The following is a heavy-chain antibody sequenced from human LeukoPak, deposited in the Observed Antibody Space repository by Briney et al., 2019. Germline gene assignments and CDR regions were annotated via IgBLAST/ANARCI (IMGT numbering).Heavy chain of an antibody. J-gene: IGHJ6*02. CDR2: ISYDGSNK. V-gene: IGHV3-30*18. Sequence: PGGSLRLSCAASGFTFSSFAMHWVRQAPGKGLEWVALISYDGSNKYYADSVKGRFTISRDNSKNTLSLEINSLRADDTAVYYCAKASRSCSSTTCFAKNYPYYYGLDVWGQGATVIVSS. CDR3: AKASRSCSSTTCFAKNYPYYYGLDV. D-gene: IGHD2-2*01. CDR1: GFTFSSFA.